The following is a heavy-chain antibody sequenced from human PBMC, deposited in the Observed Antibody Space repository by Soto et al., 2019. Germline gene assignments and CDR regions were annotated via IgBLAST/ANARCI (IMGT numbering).Heavy chain of an antibody. CDR1: GFTFSSYG. D-gene: IGHD2-2*01. CDR3: AKDVGYCSSTSCYPYYYYGMDV. CDR2: ISYDGSNK. Sequence: ESGGGVVQPGRSLRLSCAASGFTFSSYGMHWVRQAPGKGLEWVAVISYDGSNKYYADSVKGRFTISRDNSKNTLYLQMNSLRAEDTAVYYCAKDVGYCSSTSCYPYYYYGMDVWGQGTTVTVSS. V-gene: IGHV3-30*18. J-gene: IGHJ6*02.